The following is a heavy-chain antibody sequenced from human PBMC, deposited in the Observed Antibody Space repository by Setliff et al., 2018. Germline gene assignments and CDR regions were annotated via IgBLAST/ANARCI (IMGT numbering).Heavy chain of an antibody. J-gene: IGHJ4*02. CDR3: ARSFSRREKFLLDY. CDR1: GGSISSGDYY. Sequence: LSLTCTVSGGSISSGDYYWSWIRQPPGKGLEWIGYIYYSGSTYYNPSLKSRVTISVDTSKNQFSLKVSSVTAADTAVYYCARSFSRREKFLLDYWGQGALVTVSS. CDR2: IYYSGST. V-gene: IGHV4-30-4*08.